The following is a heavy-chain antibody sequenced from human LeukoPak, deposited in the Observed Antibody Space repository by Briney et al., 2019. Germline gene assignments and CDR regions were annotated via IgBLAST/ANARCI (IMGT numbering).Heavy chain of an antibody. CDR2: IYTSVST. D-gene: IGHD2-2*01. CDR1: GGSLRCYY. Sequence: PSETLSLTCTVSGGSLRCYYWSWIREPPGKGLEWIGWIYTSVSTNYNPSLKSRVTISVGTSKTQFSLKLSSVTAADTAVYYCATSQSRYCSITSSPGRNYYYYYYMDVWGKGTTVTVSS. J-gene: IGHJ6*03. V-gene: IGHV4-4*09. CDR3: ATSQSRYCSITSSPGRNYYYYYYMDV.